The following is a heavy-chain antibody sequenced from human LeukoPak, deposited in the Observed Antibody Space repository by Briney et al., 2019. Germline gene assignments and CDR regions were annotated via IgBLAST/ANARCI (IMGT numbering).Heavy chain of an antibody. CDR2: INHSGST. CDR3: TRQPYYLDV. CDR1: VGSFSDYY. J-gene: IGHJ6*03. Sequence: PSETLSLTCAGYVGSFSDYYWSWIRQPPGKGLEWIGEINHSGSTKYNPSLKGRVSISVDTSKNQFSLKLSSVTAADTAVYYCTRQPYYLDVWGKGTTVIISS. V-gene: IGHV4-34*01.